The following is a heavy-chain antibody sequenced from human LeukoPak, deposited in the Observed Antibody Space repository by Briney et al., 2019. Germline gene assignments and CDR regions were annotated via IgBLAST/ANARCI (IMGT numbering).Heavy chain of an antibody. J-gene: IGHJ4*02. CDR3: ARGHYDVLAASYKWTPDY. V-gene: IGHV3-21*01. Sequence: GGSLRLSCAASGFTFNTFNMNWVRQAPGKGLEWVSSITSGGDYIYYADSVKGRFTTSRDNAKNSLSLQLNSLRVEDTAVYYCARGHYDVLAASYKWTPDYWGREPWSPSPQ. CDR1: GFTFNTFN. D-gene: IGHD3-9*01. CDR2: ITSGGDYI.